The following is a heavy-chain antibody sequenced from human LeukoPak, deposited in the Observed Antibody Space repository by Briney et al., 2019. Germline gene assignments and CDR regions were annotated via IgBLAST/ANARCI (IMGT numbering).Heavy chain of an antibody. CDR2: IRSSGDDT. Sequence: GGSLRLSCAASGFTFSKYAMSWVRQAPGKGLEWVSTIRSSGDDTYYADSVKGRFTISRDNSKNTLYLQMNSLRAEDTAVYYCARLLVVGDWFDPWGQGTLVTVSS. J-gene: IGHJ5*02. CDR3: ARLLVVGDWFDP. CDR1: GFTFSKYA. V-gene: IGHV3-23*01. D-gene: IGHD2-15*01.